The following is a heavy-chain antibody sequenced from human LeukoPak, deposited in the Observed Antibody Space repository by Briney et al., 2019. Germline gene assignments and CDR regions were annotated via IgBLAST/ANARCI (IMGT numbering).Heavy chain of an antibody. Sequence: SETLSLTCTVSGYSISSGYYWGWIRQPPGKGLEWIGSIYHSGSTYYNPSLKSRVTISVDTSKDQFSLKLSSVTAADTAVYYCARDADSSSWYRIYWGQGTLVTVSS. D-gene: IGHD6-13*01. J-gene: IGHJ4*02. CDR3: ARDADSSSWYRIY. V-gene: IGHV4-38-2*02. CDR2: IYHSGST. CDR1: GYSISSGYY.